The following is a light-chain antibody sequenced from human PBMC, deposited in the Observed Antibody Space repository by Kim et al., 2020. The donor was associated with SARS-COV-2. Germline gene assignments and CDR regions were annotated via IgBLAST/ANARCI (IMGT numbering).Light chain of an antibody. CDR2: DAS. J-gene: IGKJ1*01. CDR1: QSINSW. CDR3: RQYDTYSA. Sequence: DIQMTQSPSSLSASVGDRVTITCRASQSINSWLAWYQQKPGKAPKLLIYDASSLESGVPPRFSGSGTGTEFTLTISSLQPDDFATYDCRQYDTYSAFGQGTKVDIK. V-gene: IGKV1-5*01.